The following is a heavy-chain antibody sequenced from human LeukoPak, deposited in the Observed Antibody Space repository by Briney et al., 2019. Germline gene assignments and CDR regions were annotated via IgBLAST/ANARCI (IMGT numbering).Heavy chain of an antibody. J-gene: IGHJ4*02. V-gene: IGHV3-11*01. CDR3: ARGGLQAGGSARNDY. CDR1: GFIFSDYY. D-gene: IGHD3-16*01. Sequence: GGSLRLSCAASGFIFSDYYMSWIRQAPGKGLEWVSYISSSGTTYYADSVRGRFTIYRDNAQNSLYMQMNSLRVDDTAVYYCARGGLQAGGSARNDYWGQGTLVTVSS. CDR2: ISSSGTT.